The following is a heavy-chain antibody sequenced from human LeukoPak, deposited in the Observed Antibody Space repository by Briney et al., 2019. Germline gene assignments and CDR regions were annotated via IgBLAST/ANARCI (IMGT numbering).Heavy chain of an antibody. CDR3: ASNQRGYSYGYPADY. J-gene: IGHJ4*02. D-gene: IGHD5-18*01. V-gene: IGHV3-7*03. Sequence: GGSLRLSCAASGFTLSNCWMSWVRQAPGKGLEWVANINHGTYYVDSVKGRFTISRDNAKNSLYLQMNSLRAEDTAVYYCASNQRGYSYGYPADYWGQGTLVTVSS. CDR2: INHGT. CDR1: GFTLSNCW.